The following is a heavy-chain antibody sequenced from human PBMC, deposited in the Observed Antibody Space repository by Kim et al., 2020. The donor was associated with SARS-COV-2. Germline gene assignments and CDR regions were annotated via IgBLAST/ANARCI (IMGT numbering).Heavy chain of an antibody. J-gene: IGHJ6*02. D-gene: IGHD3-10*01. Sequence: ASVKVSCKASGYTFTSYAMHWVRQAPGQRLEWMGWINAGNGNTKYSQKFQGRVTITRDTSASTAYMELSSLTSEDTAVYYCARGVWFYGMDVWGQGTTVTVSS. V-gene: IGHV1-3*01. CDR2: INAGNGNT. CDR3: ARGVWFYGMDV. CDR1: GYTFTSYA.